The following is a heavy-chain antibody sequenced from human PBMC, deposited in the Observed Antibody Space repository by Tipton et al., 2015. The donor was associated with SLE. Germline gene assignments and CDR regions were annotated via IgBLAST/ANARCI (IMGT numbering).Heavy chain of an antibody. V-gene: IGHV4-34*01. CDR3: ARKGVATMRY. CDR1: GGSFSGYY. Sequence: LRLSCAVYGGSFSGYYWSWIRQPPGKGLEWIGEINHSGSTNYNPSLKSRVTISVDTSRNQFSLRLSSVTAADTAVYYCARKGVATMRYWGQGILATASS. J-gene: IGHJ4*02. D-gene: IGHD5-12*01. CDR2: INHSGST.